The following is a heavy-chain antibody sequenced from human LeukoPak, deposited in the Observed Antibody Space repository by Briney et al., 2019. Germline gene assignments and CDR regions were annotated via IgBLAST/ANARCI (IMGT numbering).Heavy chain of an antibody. CDR1: GSTFSSYA. V-gene: IGHV3-23*01. CDR3: AKRAWIQLWLALVHPHPVDY. Sequence: GGSLRLSCAASGSTFSSYAMSWVRQAPGKGLEWVSAISGSGGSTYYADSVKGRFTISRDNSKNTLYLQMNSLRAEDTAVYYCAKRAWIQLWLALVHPHPVDYWGQGTLVTVSS. J-gene: IGHJ4*02. CDR2: ISGSGGST. D-gene: IGHD5-18*01.